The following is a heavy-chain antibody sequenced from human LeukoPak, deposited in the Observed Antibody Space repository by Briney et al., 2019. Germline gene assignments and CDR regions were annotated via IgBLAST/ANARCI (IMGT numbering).Heavy chain of an antibody. V-gene: IGHV4-59*01. CDR2: IYYSGST. CDR3: ARDFLRSGDPSGFDAFDI. D-gene: IGHD5-12*01. CDR1: GGSISSYY. J-gene: IGHJ3*02. Sequence: SETLSLTCTVSGGSISSYYWIWIRQPPGKGLEWIGYIYYSGSTNYNPSLKSRVTISVDTSKNQFSLKLSSVTAADTAVYYCARDFLRSGDPSGFDAFDIWGQGTVVTVSS.